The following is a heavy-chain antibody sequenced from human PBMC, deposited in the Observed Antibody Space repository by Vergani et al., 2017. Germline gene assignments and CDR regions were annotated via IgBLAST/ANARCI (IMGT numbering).Heavy chain of an antibody. CDR1: GYTLTELS. CDR2: FDPEDGET. V-gene: IGHV1-24*01. J-gene: IGHJ5*02. CDR3: ATVFSLVWRAAAGNWFDP. Sequence: QVQLVQSGAEVKKPGASVKVSCKVSGYTLTELSMHWVRQAPGKGLEWMGGFDPEDGETIYAQKFQGRVTMTEDTSTDTAYMELSSLRSEDTAVYYCATVFSLVWRAAAGNWFDPWGQGTLVTVSS. D-gene: IGHD6-13*01.